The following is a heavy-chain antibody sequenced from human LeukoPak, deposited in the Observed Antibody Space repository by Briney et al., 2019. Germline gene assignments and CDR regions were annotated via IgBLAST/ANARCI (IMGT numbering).Heavy chain of an antibody. J-gene: IGHJ4*02. D-gene: IGHD6-19*01. CDR1: GGTFSGYF. V-gene: IGHV4-34*01. Sequence: SETLSLTCAVYGGTFSGYFWSWIRQPPGKGLEWIGEINHSGGTNYNPSLKSRVTISADTSKEQYSLKLRSVTAADTAVYYCARAQGRLVPPAYWGEGTLVTVSS. CDR2: INHSGGT. CDR3: ARAQGRLVPPAY.